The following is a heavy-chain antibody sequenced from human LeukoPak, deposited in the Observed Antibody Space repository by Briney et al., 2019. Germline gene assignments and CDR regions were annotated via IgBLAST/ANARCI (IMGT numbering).Heavy chain of an antibody. CDR1: GDSISSYY. Sequence: PSETLSLTCTVSGDSISSYYWSWIRQPPGKGLEWIGYIYYIGSTNYNPSLKSRVTISVDTSKNQFSLNLSSVTAADTTVYYCARRRGVYYDSTDYYYDAFDIWGQGTMVTVSS. D-gene: IGHD3-22*01. J-gene: IGHJ3*02. CDR2: IYYIGST. CDR3: ARRRGVYYDSTDYYYDAFDI. V-gene: IGHV4-59*01.